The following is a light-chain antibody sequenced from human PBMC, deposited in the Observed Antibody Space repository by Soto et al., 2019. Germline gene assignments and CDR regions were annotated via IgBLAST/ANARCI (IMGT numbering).Light chain of an antibody. J-gene: IGLJ2*01. CDR3: RSYTSSSTVV. CDR1: SSDVGGYNY. V-gene: IGLV2-14*01. Sequence: QSALTQPASVSGSPGQSITISCTGTSSDVGGYNYVSWYQQHPGKAPKLMIYDVSNRPSGVSNRFSGSKSGNTASLTISGLQAGDEADYYSRSYTSSSTVVFGGGNQLTVL. CDR2: DVS.